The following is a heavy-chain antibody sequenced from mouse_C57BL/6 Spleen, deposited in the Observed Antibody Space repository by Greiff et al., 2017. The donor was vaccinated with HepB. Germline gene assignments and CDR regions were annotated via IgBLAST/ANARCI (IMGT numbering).Heavy chain of an antibody. CDR2: IYPRSGNT. D-gene: IGHD1-1*01. J-gene: IGHJ2*01. CDR3: AREGLVATGFDY. CDR1: GYTFTSYG. V-gene: IGHV1-81*01. Sequence: VQLVESGAELARPGASVKLSCKASGYTFTSYGISWVKQRTGQGLEWIGEIYPRSGNTYYNEKFKGKATLTADKSSSTAYMELRSLTSEDSAVYFCAREGLVATGFDYWGQGTTLTVSS.